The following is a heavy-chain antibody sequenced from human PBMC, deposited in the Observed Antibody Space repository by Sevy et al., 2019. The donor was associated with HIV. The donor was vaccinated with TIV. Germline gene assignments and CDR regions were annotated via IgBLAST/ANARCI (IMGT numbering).Heavy chain of an antibody. J-gene: IGHJ5*02. D-gene: IGHD2-15*01. V-gene: IGHV1-2*02. CDR1: GYTFTGYY. CDR3: AGERVYCSGGSCKPGGWFDP. CDR2: INPNSGGT. Sequence: ASVKVSCKASGYTFTGYYMHWVRQAPGQGLEWMGWINPNSGGTNYAQKFQGRVTMTRDPSISPAYMELGRLRSDDPAVYYCAGERVYCSGGSCKPGGWFDPWGQGTLVTVSS.